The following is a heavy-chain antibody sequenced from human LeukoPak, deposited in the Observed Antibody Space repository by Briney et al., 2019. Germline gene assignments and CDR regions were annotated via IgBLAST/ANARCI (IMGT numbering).Heavy chain of an antibody. Sequence: ASVKVSCKASGYTFTSYGISWVRQAPGQGLEWMGWISAYNGNTNYAQKLQGRVTMTTDTSTSTAYMELRSLRSDDTAVYYCARVEDIVVVVAAPGPYGMDVWGQGTTVIVSS. J-gene: IGHJ6*02. CDR1: GYTFTSYG. D-gene: IGHD2-15*01. CDR3: ARVEDIVVVVAAPGPYGMDV. CDR2: ISAYNGNT. V-gene: IGHV1-18*01.